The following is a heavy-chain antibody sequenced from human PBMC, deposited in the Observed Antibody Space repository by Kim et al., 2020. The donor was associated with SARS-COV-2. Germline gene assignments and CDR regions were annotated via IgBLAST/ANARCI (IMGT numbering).Heavy chain of an antibody. D-gene: IGHD3-22*01. CDR1: GFTFSSYG. CDR3: AREARITMIVKLGYYGMDV. CDR2: IWYDGSNK. V-gene: IGHV3-33*01. Sequence: GGSLRLSCAASGFTFSSYGMHWVRQAPGKGLEWVAVIWYDGSNKYYADSVKGRFTISRDNSKNTLYLQMNSLRAEDTAVYYCAREARITMIVKLGYYGMDVWGQGTTVTVSS. J-gene: IGHJ6*02.